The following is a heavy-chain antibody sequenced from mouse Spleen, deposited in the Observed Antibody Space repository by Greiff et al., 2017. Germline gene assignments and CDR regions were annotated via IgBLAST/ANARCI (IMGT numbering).Heavy chain of an antibody. CDR3: ARKGYDGFAY. CDR1: GFTFSSYY. D-gene: IGHD2-14*01. V-gene: IGHV5-12-1*01. J-gene: IGHJ3*01. CDR2: ISSGGGST. Sequence: EVQRVESGGGLVKRGGSLKLSCAASGFTFSSYYMSWVRQTPEKRLEWVATISSGGGSTYYPDSVKGRFTISRDNAKNTLYLQMSSLNSEDTAVYYCARKGYDGFAYWGQGTLVTVSA.